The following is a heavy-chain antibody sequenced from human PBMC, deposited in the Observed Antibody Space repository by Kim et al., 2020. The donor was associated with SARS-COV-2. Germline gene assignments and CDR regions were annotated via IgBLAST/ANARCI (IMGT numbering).Heavy chain of an antibody. D-gene: IGHD1-1*01. J-gene: IGHJ4*02. Sequence: GGSLRLSCSVSGFAFDNHALTWVRQAPGKGLEWVASIKIGGETHHADSMRGRFTISRDNSKNTLYLQMNRLRVEDTAIYYCATETRPKDFWGQRTLVTVSP. V-gene: IGHV3-23*01. CDR3: ATETRPKDF. CDR1: GFAFDNHA. CDR2: IKIGGET.